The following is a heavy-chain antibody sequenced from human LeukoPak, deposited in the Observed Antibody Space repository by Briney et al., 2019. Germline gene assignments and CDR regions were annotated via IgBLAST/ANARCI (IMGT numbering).Heavy chain of an antibody. V-gene: IGHV1-69*05. J-gene: IGHJ4*02. CDR1: GGTFSSYA. D-gene: IGHD5-24*01. CDR3: ARGPTSRDGYKYFDY. CDR2: IIPIFGTA. Sequence: SVKVSCKASGGTFSSYAISWVRQAPGQGLEWMGGIIPIFGTANYAQKFQGRATITTHESTSTAYMELSSLRSEDTAVYYCARGPTSRDGYKYFDYWGQGTLVTVSS.